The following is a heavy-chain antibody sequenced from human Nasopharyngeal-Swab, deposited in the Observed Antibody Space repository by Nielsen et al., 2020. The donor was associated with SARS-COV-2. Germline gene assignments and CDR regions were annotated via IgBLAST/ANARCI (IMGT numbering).Heavy chain of an antibody. CDR2: IIPIFGTA. Sequence: WVRQAPGQGLEWMGGIIPIFGTANYAQKFQGRVTITADKSTSTAYMELSSLRSEDTAVYYCARETMVRGVIITPYDAFDIWGQGTMVTVSS. V-gene: IGHV1-69*06. D-gene: IGHD3-10*01. CDR3: ARETMVRGVIITPYDAFDI. J-gene: IGHJ3*02.